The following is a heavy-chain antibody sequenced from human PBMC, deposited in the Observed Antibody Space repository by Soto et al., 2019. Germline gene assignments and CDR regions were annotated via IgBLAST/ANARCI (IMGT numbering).Heavy chain of an antibody. J-gene: IGHJ4*02. Sequence: PGGSLRLSCAASGYTFSSYWISWVRQAPGKGLEWVANIKQDGSEKYYVDSVKGRFTISRDNAKNSLYLQMNSLRAEDTAVYYCARLQTAWFGEVNDYWGEGTLVTVSS. D-gene: IGHD3-10*01. CDR3: ARLQTAWFGEVNDY. V-gene: IGHV3-7*01. CDR2: IKQDGSEK. CDR1: GYTFSSYW.